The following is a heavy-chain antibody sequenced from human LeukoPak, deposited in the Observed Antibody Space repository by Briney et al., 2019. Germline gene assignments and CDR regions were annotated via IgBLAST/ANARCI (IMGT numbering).Heavy chain of an antibody. CDR1: GGSFSGYY. Sequence: TSETLSLTCAVYGGSFSGYYRSWIRQPPGKGLEWIGEINHSGSTNYNPSLKSRVTISVDTSKNQFSLKLSSVTAADTAVYYCARGKWLRSSFDYWGQGTLVTVSS. J-gene: IGHJ4*02. CDR3: ARGKWLRSSFDY. V-gene: IGHV4-34*01. D-gene: IGHD5-12*01. CDR2: INHSGST.